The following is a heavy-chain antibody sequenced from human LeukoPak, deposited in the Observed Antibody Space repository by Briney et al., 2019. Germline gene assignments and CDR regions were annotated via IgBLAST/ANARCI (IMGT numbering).Heavy chain of an antibody. CDR1: GFAFSSSW. Sequence: GGSLRLSCAASGFAFSSSWMLWFRQAPGKGLVWVSRINSDGTYTNYADSVKGRFTISRDNAKNTLYLQMNSLRAEDTAVYYCARDLSHTFDYWGQGTLVTVSS. CDR3: ARDLSHTFDY. V-gene: IGHV3-74*01. CDR2: INSDGTYT. J-gene: IGHJ4*02.